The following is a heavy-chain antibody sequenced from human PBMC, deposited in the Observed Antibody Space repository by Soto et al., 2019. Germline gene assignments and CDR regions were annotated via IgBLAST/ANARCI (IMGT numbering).Heavy chain of an antibody. CDR2: IIPIFGTA. Sequence: SVKVSCKASGGTFSSYAISWVRQAPGQGLEWMGGIIPIFGTANYAQKFQGRVTITADKSTSTAYMELSSLRSEDTAVYYCARDNPTHDNWFDPWGQGTLVTVSS. CDR3: ARDNPTHDNWFDP. CDR1: GGTFSSYA. J-gene: IGHJ5*02. V-gene: IGHV1-69*06.